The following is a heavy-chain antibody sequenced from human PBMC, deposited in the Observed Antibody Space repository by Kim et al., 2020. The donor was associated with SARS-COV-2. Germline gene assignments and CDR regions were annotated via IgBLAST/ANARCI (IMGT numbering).Heavy chain of an antibody. CDR1: GGSIRSDGYY. CDR2: IYYSGST. Sequence: SETLSLTCTVSGGSIRSDGYYWSWIRQHPGKGLEWIGFIYYSGSTYDNPSLKSRVIMSVDTSKNQFSLKLTSVTAADTAVYYCARVINHRFDYWAREPWSPSPQ. D-gene: IGHD3-16*01. V-gene: IGHV4-31*03. CDR3: ARVINHRFDY. J-gene: IGHJ4*02.